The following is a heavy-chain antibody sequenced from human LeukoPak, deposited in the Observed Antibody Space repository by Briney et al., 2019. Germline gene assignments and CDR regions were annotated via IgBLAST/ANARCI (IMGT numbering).Heavy chain of an antibody. D-gene: IGHD2-15*01. J-gene: IGHJ4*02. CDR3: AKGGGGEPFDY. CDR2: INQDGSEK. Sequence: GGSLRLSCAASGFTFSSYWMSWVRQAPGKGLEWVVNINQDGSEKYYVDSVKGRFTISRDNAKNSLYLQMNSLRAEDTAVYYCAKGGGGEPFDYWGQGTLVTVSS. V-gene: IGHV3-7*01. CDR1: GFTFSSYW.